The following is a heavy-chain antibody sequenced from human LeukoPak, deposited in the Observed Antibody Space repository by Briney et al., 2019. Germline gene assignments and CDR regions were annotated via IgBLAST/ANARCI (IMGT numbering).Heavy chain of an antibody. CDR3: AREVRGYYSDY. CDR1: GFIVSSNY. D-gene: IGHD3-22*01. V-gene: IGHV3-53*01. J-gene: IGHJ4*02. Sequence: GGSLRLSCAASGFIVSSNYMSWVRQAPGKGLEWVSVISSGGNTYYADSVKGRFTISGDISKNTLYLQMNGLRAEDTAVYYCAREVRGYYSDYWGQGTLVTVSS. CDR2: ISSGGNT.